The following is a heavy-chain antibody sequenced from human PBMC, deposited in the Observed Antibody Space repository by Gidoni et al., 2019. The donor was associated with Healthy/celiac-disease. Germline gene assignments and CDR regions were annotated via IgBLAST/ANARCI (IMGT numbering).Heavy chain of an antibody. D-gene: IGHD3-10*01. J-gene: IGHJ5*02. V-gene: IGHV3-21*01. CDR3: ARDRLLWSQNWFDP. CDR1: GFTFSSYS. Sequence: EVQLVESGGGLVKPGGSLRLSCAASGFTFSSYSMNWVRQAPGKGLEWVSSISSSSSYIYYADSVKGRFTISRDNAKNSLYLQMNSLRAEDTAVYYCARDRLLWSQNWFDPWGQGTLVTVSS. CDR2: ISSSSSYI.